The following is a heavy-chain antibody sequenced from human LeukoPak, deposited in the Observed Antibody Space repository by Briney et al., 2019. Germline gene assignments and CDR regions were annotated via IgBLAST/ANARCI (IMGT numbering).Heavy chain of an antibody. J-gene: IGHJ5*02. Sequence: GGSLRLSCAASGFTFSSYAMSWVRQAPGKGLEWVSAISGSGDSTYYADSVKGRFTISRDNSKNTLYLQMNSLRAEDTAVYYCAKAPSGSRWYNWFDPWGQGTLVTVSS. CDR2: ISGSGDST. CDR1: GFTFSSYA. D-gene: IGHD1-26*01. CDR3: AKAPSGSRWYNWFDP. V-gene: IGHV3-23*01.